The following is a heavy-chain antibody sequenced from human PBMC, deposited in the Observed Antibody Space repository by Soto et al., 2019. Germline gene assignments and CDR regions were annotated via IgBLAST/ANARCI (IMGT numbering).Heavy chain of an antibody. V-gene: IGHV3-23*01. D-gene: IGHD4-17*01. CDR2: ISGSGGST. CDR3: ATRTVGWYFDL. Sequence: EVQLLESGGGLVQPGGSLRLSCAASGFTFSSYAMSWVRQAPGKGLEWVSAISGSGGSTYYAGSVKGRFTISRDNSKNTLYLQMNSLRAEDTAGYYCATRTVGWYFDLWGRGTLVTVSS. J-gene: IGHJ2*01. CDR1: GFTFSSYA.